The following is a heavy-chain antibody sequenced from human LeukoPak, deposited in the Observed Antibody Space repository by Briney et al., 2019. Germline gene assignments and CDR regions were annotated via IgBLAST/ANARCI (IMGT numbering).Heavy chain of an antibody. V-gene: IGHV4-34*01. J-gene: IGHJ4*02. CDR1: GGSFSGYY. Sequence: SETLSLTCAVYGGSFSGYYWSWIRQPPGKGLEWIGSIYYSGSTYYNPSLKSRVTISVDTSQNQFSLKLSSVTAADTAVYYCARDGYSGSDALWGQGTLVTVSS. CDR3: ARDGYSGSDAL. D-gene: IGHD5-12*01. CDR2: IYYSGST.